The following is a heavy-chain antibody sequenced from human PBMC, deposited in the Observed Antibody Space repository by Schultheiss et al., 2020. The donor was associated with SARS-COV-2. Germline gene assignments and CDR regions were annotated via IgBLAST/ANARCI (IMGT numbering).Heavy chain of an antibody. J-gene: IGHJ6*02. V-gene: IGHV4-34*01. Sequence: SETLSLTCAVYGGSFSGYYWSWIRQPPGKGLEWIGEINHSGSTNYNPSLKSRVTISVDTSKNQFSLKLSSVTAADTAVYYCARDSPFTYDFWTGYSGSFYYYGMDVWGQGTTVTVSS. CDR1: GGSFSGYY. CDR3: ARDSPFTYDFWTGYSGSFYYYGMDV. D-gene: IGHD3-3*01. CDR2: INHSGST.